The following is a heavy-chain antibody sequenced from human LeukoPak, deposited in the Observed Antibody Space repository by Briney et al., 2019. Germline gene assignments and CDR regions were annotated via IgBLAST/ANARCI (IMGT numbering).Heavy chain of an antibody. J-gene: IGHJ4*02. CDR1: GFVFTIYT. CDR2: ISGSGNGFSI. V-gene: IGHV3-64D*06. CDR3: VKDFGRIRGTPDS. D-gene: IGHD1-26*01. Sequence: LSGVSLRLSCSASGFVFTIYTMYWVRQAPGKGPEYVSTISGSGNGFSIYYADSVKGRFTISRDDSKSILYLQMNGLRSEDTAVYYCVKDFGRIRGTPDSWGQGTLVIVSS.